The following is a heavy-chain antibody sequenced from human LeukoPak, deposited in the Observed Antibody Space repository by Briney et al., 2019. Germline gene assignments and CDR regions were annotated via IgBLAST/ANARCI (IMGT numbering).Heavy chain of an antibody. V-gene: IGHV3-48*04. Sequence: GGSLRLSCAASGFTFSSYSMNWVREAPGKGLEWVSYISSSSSTIYYADSVKGRFTISRDNAKNSLYLQMNSLRAEDTAVYYCARDSSGSYDWGQGTLVTVSS. CDR3: ARDSSGSYD. D-gene: IGHD6-25*01. J-gene: IGHJ4*02. CDR1: GFTFSSYS. CDR2: ISSSSSTI.